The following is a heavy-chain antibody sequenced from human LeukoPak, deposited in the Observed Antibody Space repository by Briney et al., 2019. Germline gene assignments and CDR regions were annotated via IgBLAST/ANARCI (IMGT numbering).Heavy chain of an antibody. CDR3: ARDIDYGDI. J-gene: IGHJ3*02. V-gene: IGHV4-34*01. Sequence: SETLSLTCAVYGGSFSGYYWSWIRQPPGKGLEWIGEINHSRSTSYNPTLKSRVTISVDTSKNQFSLKLSSVTAADTAVYYCARDIDYGDIWGQGTMVTVSS. CDR2: INHSRST. D-gene: IGHD4-17*01. CDR1: GGSFSGYY.